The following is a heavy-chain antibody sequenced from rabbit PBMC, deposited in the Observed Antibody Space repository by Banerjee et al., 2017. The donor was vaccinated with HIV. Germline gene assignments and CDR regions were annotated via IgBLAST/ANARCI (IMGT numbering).Heavy chain of an antibody. J-gene: IGHJ6*01. V-gene: IGHV1S45*01. D-gene: IGHD8-1*01. Sequence: QEQLEESGGDLVKPEGSLTLTCTASGFSFSSSYWICWVRQAPGKGLEWIGCIYGGSSGSTYYASWAKGRFTISKTSSTTVTLQMTSLTAADTATYFCARGGYAAGGYVVYPYYGMDLWGPGTLVTVS. CDR1: GFSFSSSYW. CDR3: ARGGYAAGGYVVYPYYGMDL. CDR2: IYGGSSGST.